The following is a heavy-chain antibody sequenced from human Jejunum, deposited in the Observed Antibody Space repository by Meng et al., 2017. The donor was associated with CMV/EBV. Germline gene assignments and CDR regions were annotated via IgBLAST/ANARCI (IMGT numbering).Heavy chain of an antibody. J-gene: IGHJ4*02. V-gene: IGHV4-38-2*02. D-gene: IGHD6-13*01. CDR3: ARARSTTWYQDY. Sequence: SGYSISSGYYWGWIRQAPGRGLEWIGNVYHSGATYYNPSLKSRVTMSVDTSKNQFSLKLDSVTAADTAVYFCARARSTTWYQDYWGQGTQVTVSS. CDR1: GYSISSGYY. CDR2: VYHSGAT.